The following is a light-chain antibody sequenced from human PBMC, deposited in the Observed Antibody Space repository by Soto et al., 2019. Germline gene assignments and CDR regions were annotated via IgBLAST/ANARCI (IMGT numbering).Light chain of an antibody. J-gene: IGKJ1*01. V-gene: IGKV1-33*01. Sequence: DIQITQSPSSLSASVGDRVTITCQAGQDISNYLNWYQQKPGKAPKLLIYDASSLESGVPSRFSGSGSGTEFTLTISSLQSEDFAVYYCQQYNNWPPKGTFGQGTKVDIK. CDR3: QQYNNWPPKGT. CDR1: QDISNY. CDR2: DAS.